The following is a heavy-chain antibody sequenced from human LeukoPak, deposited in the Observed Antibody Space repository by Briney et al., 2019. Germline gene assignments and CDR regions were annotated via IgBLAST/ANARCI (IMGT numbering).Heavy chain of an antibody. CDR2: IKQDGSQR. Sequence: GGSLRLSCTASGFTFSDYWMTWVRQAPGKGPEWVANIKQDGSQRYYVDSVRGRFTISRDNAKNSLFLQMNGLRAEDTAVYYCARRGGSSARRSPIDYWGQGTLVTVSS. V-gene: IGHV3-7*01. CDR1: GFTFSDYW. D-gene: IGHD6-6*01. CDR3: ARRGGSSARRSPIDY. J-gene: IGHJ4*02.